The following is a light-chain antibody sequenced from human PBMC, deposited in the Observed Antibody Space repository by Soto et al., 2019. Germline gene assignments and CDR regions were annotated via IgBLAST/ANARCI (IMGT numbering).Light chain of an antibody. CDR3: QQRNDWQVT. V-gene: IGKV3D-11*02. CDR2: DVS. J-gene: IGKJ5*01. CDR1: QSVRSN. Sequence: EIVLTQSPGTLSLSPGEGATLSCRASQSVRSNLAWYQQKPGQAPRLLIYDVSNRATGIPARFSGSGSGTDFTLTISSLEPGDFAVYYCQQRNDWQVTFGQGTRLEIK.